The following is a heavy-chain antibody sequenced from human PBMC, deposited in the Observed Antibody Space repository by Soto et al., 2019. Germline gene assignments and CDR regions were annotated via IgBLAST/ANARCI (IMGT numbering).Heavy chain of an antibody. J-gene: IGHJ6*02. CDR2: ISYDGSDK. CDR3: ARDELRFLEWLRLYYYYGMDV. V-gene: IGHV3-30-3*01. CDR1: GFTFSSYA. D-gene: IGHD3-3*01. Sequence: GGSLRLSCAASGFTFSSYAMHWVRQAPGKGLEWVAVISYDGSDKYYADSVKGRFTISRDNSKNTLYLQMNSLRAEDTAVYYCARDELRFLEWLRLYYYYGMDVWGQGTTVTVSS.